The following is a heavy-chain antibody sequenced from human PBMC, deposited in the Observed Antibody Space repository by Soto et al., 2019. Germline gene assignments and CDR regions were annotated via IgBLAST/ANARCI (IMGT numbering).Heavy chain of an antibody. D-gene: IGHD1-1*01. CDR2: LSSSGAT. J-gene: IGHJ4*03. CDR1: GGSVSDYD. Sequence: QMQLEESGPGLVKPSETLSLTCSVSGGSVSDYDWHWLRQSPGKGLEWIGKLSSSGATSYNPPLKSRVTISLDSYKRHLSLKMTAVTAADAALYYCASNIWTDDADLDGTLKIWGQGTQVTVAS. V-gene: IGHV4-4*09. CDR3: ASNIWTDDADLDGTLKI.